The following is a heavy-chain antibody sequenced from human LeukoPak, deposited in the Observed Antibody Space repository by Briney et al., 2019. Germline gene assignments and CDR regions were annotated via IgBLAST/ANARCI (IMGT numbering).Heavy chain of an antibody. CDR3: ATDPHISPPFDY. Sequence: GGSLRLSCAASGFTFSDAWMNWVRQAPGKGLEWVGRIYSKTDGGTTDYPTPVKGRFTVSRDDSKNTLYLQMNSLKTEDTAAYYCATDPHISPPFDYWGQGTLVAVSS. V-gene: IGHV3-15*01. J-gene: IGHJ4*02. CDR1: GFTFSDAW. CDR2: IYSKTDGGTT.